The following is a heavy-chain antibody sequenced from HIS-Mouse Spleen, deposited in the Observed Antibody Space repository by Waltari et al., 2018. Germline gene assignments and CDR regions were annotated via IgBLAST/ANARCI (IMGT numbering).Heavy chain of an antibody. V-gene: IGHV4-34*01. J-gene: IGHJ4*02. CDR2: IKHSGST. D-gene: IGHD6-13*01. Sequence: QVQLQQWGAGLLKPSETLSLTCAVYGGSFSGYYWSWIRQPPGKGLEWIGEIKHSGSTSYNPSLKGRGTISVDTAKNRCSLKLSSVTAADTAVYYCASLIAAAGTGPGYWGQGTLVTVSS. CDR1: GGSFSGYY. CDR3: ASLIAAAGTGPGY.